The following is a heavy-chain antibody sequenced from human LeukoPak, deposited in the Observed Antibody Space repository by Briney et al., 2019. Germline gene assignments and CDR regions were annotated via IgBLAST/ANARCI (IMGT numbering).Heavy chain of an antibody. V-gene: IGHV3-53*01. CDR3: TKLKGWYGDGYFDY. D-gene: IGHD6-19*01. CDR2: IYSGGTA. Sequence: GGSLRLSCAASGFSVSSKYMSWVRQPAGKGLEWVSVIYSGGTAFYADSVKGRFTISRDNSKNTLYLQMNSLRPDDTAVYYCTKLKGWYGDGYFDYWGPGILVTVSS. CDR1: GFSVSSKY. J-gene: IGHJ4*02.